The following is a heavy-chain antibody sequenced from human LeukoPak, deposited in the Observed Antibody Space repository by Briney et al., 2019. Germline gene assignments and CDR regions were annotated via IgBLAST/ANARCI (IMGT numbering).Heavy chain of an antibody. D-gene: IGHD5-24*01. CDR1: GFTFSNYW. Sequence: PGGSLRLSCAASGFTFSNYWMSWVRQAPGKGLEWVANIKEDGSDKYYVDSVKGRFTISRDNAKNSQYLQMSSLRAEDTAVYYCARDTGYNTFDYWGQGTLVTVSS. CDR3: ARDTGYNTFDY. CDR2: IKEDGSDK. J-gene: IGHJ4*02. V-gene: IGHV3-7*05.